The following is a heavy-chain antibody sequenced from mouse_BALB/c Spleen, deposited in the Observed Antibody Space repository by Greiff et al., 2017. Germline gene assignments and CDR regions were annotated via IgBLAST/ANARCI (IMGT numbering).Heavy chain of an antibody. CDR2: INPGNGGT. J-gene: IGHJ1*01. CDR1: GYTFTSYY. Sequence: QVQLQQSGAELVKPGASVKLSCKASGYTFTSYYMYWVKQRPGQGLEWIGEINPGNGGTNFNEKFKSKATLTVDKSSSTAYMQLSSLTSEDSAVYYCTRGELGRGYWYFDVWGAGTTVTVSS. V-gene: IGHV1S81*02. D-gene: IGHD4-1*01. CDR3: TRGELGRGYWYFDV.